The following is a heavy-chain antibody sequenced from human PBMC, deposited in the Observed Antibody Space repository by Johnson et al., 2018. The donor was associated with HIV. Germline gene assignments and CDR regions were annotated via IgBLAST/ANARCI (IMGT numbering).Heavy chain of an antibody. CDR3: AKVDCGGDTCAGYDPFDL. D-gene: IGHD2-21*01. V-gene: IGHV3-30-3*01. Sequence: QMLLVESGGGVVQPGRSLRLSCAASGFTFSSYAMHWVRQAPGKGLEWVAVISYDGSRTTYADSVRGRFTISRDNAKYTVDLHMNSLRVEDTAVYYCAKVDCGGDTCAGYDPFDLWGQGTLVTVSS. CDR2: ISYDGSRT. J-gene: IGHJ3*01. CDR1: GFTFSSYA.